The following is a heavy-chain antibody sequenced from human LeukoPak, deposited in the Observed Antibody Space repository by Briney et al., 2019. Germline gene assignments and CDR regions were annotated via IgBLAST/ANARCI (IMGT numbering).Heavy chain of an antibody. Sequence: EGSLRLSCAASGFTFSGSAMHWVRQASGKGLEWVGRIRSKANSYATAYAASVKGRFTISRDDSKNTAYLQMNSLKTEDTAVYYCTTLVREYGMDVWGQGTTVTVSS. J-gene: IGHJ6*02. CDR1: GFTFSGSA. V-gene: IGHV3-73*01. D-gene: IGHD2-2*01. CDR2: IRSKANSYAT. CDR3: TTLVREYGMDV.